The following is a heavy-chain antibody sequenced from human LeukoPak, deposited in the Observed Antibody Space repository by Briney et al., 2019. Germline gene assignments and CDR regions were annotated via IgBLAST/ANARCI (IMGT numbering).Heavy chain of an antibody. CDR1: GFTFSNYA. Sequence: GGSLRLSCAASGFTFSNYAMHWVRQAPGQGLEWVALISYDGSNKYYADSVKGRFTISRDNSKNTLYLQMNSLRAEDTAVYYCAREVTPVGSTRFDSWGQGTLVTVSS. D-gene: IGHD4-17*01. J-gene: IGHJ4*02. CDR2: ISYDGSNK. V-gene: IGHV3-30-3*01. CDR3: AREVTPVGSTRFDS.